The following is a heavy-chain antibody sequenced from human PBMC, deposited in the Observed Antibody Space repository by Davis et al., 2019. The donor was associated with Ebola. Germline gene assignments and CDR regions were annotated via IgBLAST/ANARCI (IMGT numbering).Heavy chain of an antibody. D-gene: IGHD6-19*01. CDR3: ARNRGPYSSAWYSSPYYFDY. J-gene: IGHJ4*02. V-gene: IGHV1-18*04. CDR2: ISAYNRNT. CDR1: GYTFTSYG. Sequence: AASVKVSCKASGYTFTSYGISWVRQAPGQGLEWMGWISAYNRNTNYAPSLQRRVTMTTDTSTNTAYVELRSLRSDDTAVYYCARNRGPYSSAWYSSPYYFDYWGQGTLVTVSS.